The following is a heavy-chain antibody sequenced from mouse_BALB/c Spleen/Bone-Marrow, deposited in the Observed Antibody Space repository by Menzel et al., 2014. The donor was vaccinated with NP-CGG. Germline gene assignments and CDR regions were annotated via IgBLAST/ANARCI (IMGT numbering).Heavy chain of an antibody. V-gene: IGHV1-54*03. D-gene: IGHD2-2*01. J-gene: IGHJ2*01. CDR3: ARGGHGSY. CDR2: INPGSGGT. Sequence: QVQLQQSGAELVRPGTSVKVSCKASGYAFTNYSIEWVKQRPGQGLEWIGVINPGSGGTNYNEKFKGKATLTADNSSXTAYMHRSSLTEDDSAVYFCARGGHGSYWGQGTPLTVSS. CDR1: GYAFTNYS.